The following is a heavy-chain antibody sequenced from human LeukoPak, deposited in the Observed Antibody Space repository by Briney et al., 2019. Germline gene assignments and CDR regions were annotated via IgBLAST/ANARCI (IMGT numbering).Heavy chain of an antibody. CDR1: GGSFSSYY. V-gene: IGHV4-4*07. D-gene: IGHD3-10*01. J-gene: IGHJ5*02. Sequence: PSETLSLTCAVYGGSFSSYYWSWIRQPAGKGLEWIGRIYTSGSTDYNPSLKSRVTMSVDTSKNQFSLKLSSVTAADTAVYYCARDSGTTGEVKFDPWGQGTLVTVSS. CDR3: ARDSGTTGEVKFDP. CDR2: IYTSGST.